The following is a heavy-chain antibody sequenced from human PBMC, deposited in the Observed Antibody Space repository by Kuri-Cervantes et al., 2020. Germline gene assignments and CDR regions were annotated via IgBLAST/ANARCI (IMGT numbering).Heavy chain of an antibody. CDR1: GYTFTSYD. CDR3: ARDLWGIAAAGTSH. J-gene: IGHJ4*02. CDR2: MNPNSGNT. Sequence: ASVKVSCKASGYTFTSYDINWVRQATGQGLEWMGWMNPNSGNTGYAQKFQGRVTMTRNTSISTAYMELSSLRSEDTAVYYCARDLWGIAAAGTSHWGQGTLVTVSS. V-gene: IGHV1-8*01. D-gene: IGHD6-13*01.